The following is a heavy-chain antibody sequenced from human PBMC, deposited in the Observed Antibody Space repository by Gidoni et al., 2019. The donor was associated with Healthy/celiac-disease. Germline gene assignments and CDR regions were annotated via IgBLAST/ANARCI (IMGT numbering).Heavy chain of an antibody. CDR2: ISVSGGST. J-gene: IGHJ4*02. V-gene: IGHV3-23*01. Sequence: EVQLLESGGGLVQPGGSLRLSCAASGCTFSSYAMSWVRRAPGKGLEWVSTISVSGGSTYYADSVTRRFTLSRDNSTNTLYLQMTSLRAEDTAVYYCAKEGYYDSSGYSHVDYWGQGTLVTVSS. D-gene: IGHD3-22*01. CDR3: AKEGYYDSSGYSHVDY. CDR1: GCTFSSYA.